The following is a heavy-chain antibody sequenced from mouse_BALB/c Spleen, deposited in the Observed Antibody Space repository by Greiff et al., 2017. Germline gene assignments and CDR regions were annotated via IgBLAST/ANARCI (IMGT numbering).Heavy chain of an antibody. D-gene: IGHD2-14*01. CDR3: ARWSGYDGDYYAMDD. V-gene: IGHV5-6-5*01. Sequence: EVKLVESGGGLVKPGGSLKLSCAASGFTFSSYAMSWVRQTPAQRLEWVASISSGGSTYNPDSVKGRFTISRDNARNILYLQMSSLWSEDTAMYYGARWSGYDGDYYAMDDWGPGTSVTVSS. CDR2: ISSGGST. CDR1: GFTFSSYA. J-gene: IGHJ4*01.